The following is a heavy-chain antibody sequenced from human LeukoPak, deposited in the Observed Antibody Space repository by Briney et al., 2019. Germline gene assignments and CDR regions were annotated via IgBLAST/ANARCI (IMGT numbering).Heavy chain of an antibody. D-gene: IGHD3-10*01. Sequence: ASEKVSCKASGYTFTGYYMHWVRQAPGQGLEWMGWINPNSGGTNYAQKFQGWVTMTRDTSISTAYMELSRLRSDDTAVYYCARGVLLWFGELSEYYFDYWGQGTLVTVSS. CDR1: GYTFTGYY. J-gene: IGHJ4*02. V-gene: IGHV1-2*04. CDR3: ARGVLLWFGELSEYYFDY. CDR2: INPNSGGT.